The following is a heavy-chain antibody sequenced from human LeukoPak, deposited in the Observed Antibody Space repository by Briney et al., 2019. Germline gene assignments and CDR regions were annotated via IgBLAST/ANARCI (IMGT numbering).Heavy chain of an antibody. Sequence: GGSLRLSCAASGFTFSSYAMSWVRQTPGKGLEWVPAISGSGGSTYYADSVKGRFTISRDNSKNTLYLQMNSLRAEDTAVYYCAKSGTAIATIDAFDIWGQGTMVTVSS. CDR1: GFTFSSYA. CDR2: ISGSGGST. V-gene: IGHV3-23*01. CDR3: AKSGTAIATIDAFDI. J-gene: IGHJ3*02. D-gene: IGHD5-18*01.